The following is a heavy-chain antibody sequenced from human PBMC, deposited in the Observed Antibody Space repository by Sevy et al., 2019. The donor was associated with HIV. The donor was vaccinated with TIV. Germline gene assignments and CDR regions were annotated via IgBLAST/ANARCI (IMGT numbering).Heavy chain of an antibody. Sequence: GGSLRLSCAASGFTFSSYSINWVRQAPGKGLEWVSSISSSSSYIYYADSVKGRFTISRDNAKNSLYLQMNSLRAEDTAVYYCARWADYYDSSGYSLDYYYYYMDVWGKGTTVTVSS. D-gene: IGHD3-22*01. V-gene: IGHV3-21*01. J-gene: IGHJ6*03. CDR3: ARWADYYDSSGYSLDYYYYYMDV. CDR2: ISSSSSYI. CDR1: GFTFSSYS.